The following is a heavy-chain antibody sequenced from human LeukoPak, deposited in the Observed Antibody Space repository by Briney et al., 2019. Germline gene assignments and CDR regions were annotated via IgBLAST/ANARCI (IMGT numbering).Heavy chain of an antibody. CDR3: AKQRSEVVVAATNY. Sequence: SETLSLTCTVSGGSISSYYWSWIRQPPGKGLEWIGYIYYSGSTNYNPSLKSRVTISVDTSKNQFSLKLSSVTAADTAVYYCAKQRSEVVVAATNYWGQGTLVTVSS. J-gene: IGHJ4*02. V-gene: IGHV4-59*01. CDR1: GGSISSYY. CDR2: IYYSGST. D-gene: IGHD2-15*01.